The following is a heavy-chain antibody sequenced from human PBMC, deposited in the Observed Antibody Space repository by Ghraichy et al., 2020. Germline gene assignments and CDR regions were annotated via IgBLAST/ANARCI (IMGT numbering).Heavy chain of an antibody. D-gene: IGHD6-19*01. Sequence: NSDGSSTIYADSVKGRFTISIDNAKKTLYLQMNSLRAEDTAVYYCARGRPSQWPLLWVYYYYY. V-gene: IGHV3-74*01. CDR3: ARGRPSQWPLLWVYYYYY. J-gene: IGHJ6*03. CDR2: NSDGSST.